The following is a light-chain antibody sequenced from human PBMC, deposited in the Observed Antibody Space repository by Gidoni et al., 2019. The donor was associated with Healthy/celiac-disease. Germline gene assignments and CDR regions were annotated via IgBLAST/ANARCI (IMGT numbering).Light chain of an antibody. J-gene: IGKJ2*01. CDR1: QSISSSY. CDR2: GES. V-gene: IGKV3-20*01. Sequence: EIVLTQSPGTMSVSPGERATISCRASQSISSSYLAGYQQKPGQAPRRLIYGESSRATGIPDRFSGSGSGTDFTFTISRLEPEDFEVYYCQQYGSSPLYTFGQGTKLEIK. CDR3: QQYGSSPLYT.